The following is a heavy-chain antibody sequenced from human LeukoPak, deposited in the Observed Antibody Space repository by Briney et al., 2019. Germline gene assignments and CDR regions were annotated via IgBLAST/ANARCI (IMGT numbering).Heavy chain of an antibody. CDR2: IYYSGST. V-gene: IGHV4-31*03. Sequence: SETLSLTCTVSGDSISSGAYYWSWIRQHPGKGLEWIGYIYYSGSTDYNPSLKSRVTVSVDKSNKQFSLKLSSVTAAGTAVYYCARGGYDFWSGYSNDAFDIWGQGTMVTVSS. CDR3: ARGGYDFWSGYSNDAFDI. J-gene: IGHJ3*02. CDR1: GDSISSGAYY. D-gene: IGHD3-3*01.